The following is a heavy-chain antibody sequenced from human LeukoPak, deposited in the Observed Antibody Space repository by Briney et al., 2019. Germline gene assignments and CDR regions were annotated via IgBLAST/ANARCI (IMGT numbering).Heavy chain of an antibody. CDR1: GFTFSSYA. J-gene: IGHJ6*04. D-gene: IGHD6-19*01. CDR2: ICGSGGST. CDR3: AKDIAVADNYYYYGMDV. V-gene: IGHV3-23*01. Sequence: PGGSLRLSCAASGFTFSSYAMSWVRQAPGKGLEWVSAICGSGGSTYYADSVKGRFTISRDNSKNTLYLQMNSLRAEDTAVYYCAKDIAVADNYYYYGMDVWGKGTTVTVSS.